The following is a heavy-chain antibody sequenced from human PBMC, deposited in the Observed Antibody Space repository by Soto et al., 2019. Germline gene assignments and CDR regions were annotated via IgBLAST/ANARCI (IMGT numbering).Heavy chain of an antibody. CDR1: GFTFSSYT. D-gene: IGHD1-26*01. CDR2: ISETSSNI. V-gene: IGHV3-21*01. CDR3: ARSRAGEV. J-gene: IGHJ6*02. Sequence: EVQLVESGGGLVKPGGSLRLSCVASGFTFSSYTMNWVRQAPGKGLEWVSFISETSSNIYYEDSLKGRFTISRDNAKNSLYLHMNRLRAEDTAVYYCARSRAGEVWGQGTTVIVSS.